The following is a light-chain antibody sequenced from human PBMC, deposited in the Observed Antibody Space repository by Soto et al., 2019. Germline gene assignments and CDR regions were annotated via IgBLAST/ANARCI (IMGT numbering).Light chain of an antibody. CDR3: QQYDIHA. V-gene: IGKV1-5*01. Sequence: DIQMTQSPSTLSASVGDRVTITCRASQNINSWLAWYQQKPGEAPKVLIYDAFTLDSGAPSSFSGSGSGTSFTLTTSSLQPHDFATDYCQQYDIHAFGPGTKVDLK. CDR1: QNINSW. J-gene: IGKJ3*01. CDR2: DAF.